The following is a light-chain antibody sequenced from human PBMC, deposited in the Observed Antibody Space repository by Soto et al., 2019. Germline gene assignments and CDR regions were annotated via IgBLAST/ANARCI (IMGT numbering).Light chain of an antibody. V-gene: IGLV1-47*01. CDR1: SSNIGSNY. J-gene: IGLJ1*01. CDR3: ATWDDSLSGYV. CDR2: RNN. Sequence: QSVLTQPPSASGTPGRRVTISCSGSSSNIGSNYVYWYQQLPGTAPKLLIYRNNQRPSGVPDRFSGSKSGTLASLAISGLRSEDEAGYYCATWDDSLSGYVFGAGTKVTVL.